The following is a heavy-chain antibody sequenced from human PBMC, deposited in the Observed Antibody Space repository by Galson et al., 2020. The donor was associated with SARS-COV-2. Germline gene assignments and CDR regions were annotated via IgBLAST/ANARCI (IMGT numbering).Heavy chain of an antibody. CDR2: IRNSGDST. D-gene: IGHD6-6*01. Sequence: GGSLRLSCAASGFTFNNYAMSWVRQAPGKGLEWVSSIRNSGDSTYYADSVKGRFTISRDNSENTLSLQMNSLRAEDTAVYFCARGIYSSSPGGGGFEIWVKGMMVTVS. J-gene: IGHJ3*02. CDR3: ARGIYSSSPGGGGFEI. V-gene: IGHV3-23*01. CDR1: GFTFNNYA.